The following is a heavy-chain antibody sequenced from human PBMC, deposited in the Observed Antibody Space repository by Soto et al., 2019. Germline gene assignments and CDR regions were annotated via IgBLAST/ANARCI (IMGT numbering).Heavy chain of an antibody. CDR2: ISSTSAYT. J-gene: IGHJ4*02. CDR1: GFYFSDYY. V-gene: IGHV3-11*05. Sequence: QVQVVESGGGLVKPGGSVRLSCVAAGFYFSDYYMTWFRQAPGKAPEWVSSISSTSAYTKYADSVKGRFTISRDNAKNSVYLQMDSLRGEDTAVYYCARDPSRRSPPDYWGQGTLVTVSS. CDR3: ARDPSRRSPPDY.